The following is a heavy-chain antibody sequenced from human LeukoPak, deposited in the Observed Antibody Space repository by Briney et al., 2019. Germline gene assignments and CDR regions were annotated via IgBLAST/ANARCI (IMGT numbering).Heavy chain of an antibody. CDR2: ISYDGSNK. CDR1: GFTFSNYW. D-gene: IGHD3-22*01. Sequence: QSGGSLRLSCAASGFTFSNYWIHWVRQAPGKGLEWVAVISYDGSNKYYADSVKGRFTIYRDNSKNTLYLQMNSLRAEDTAVYYCAKYPSYYDSSGYPVVGLVYWGQGTLVTVSS. CDR3: AKYPSYYDSSGYPVVGLVY. V-gene: IGHV3-30*18. J-gene: IGHJ4*02.